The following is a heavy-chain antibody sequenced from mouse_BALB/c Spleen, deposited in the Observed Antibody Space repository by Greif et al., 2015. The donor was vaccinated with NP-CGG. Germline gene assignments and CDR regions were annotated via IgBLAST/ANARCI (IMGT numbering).Heavy chain of an antibody. CDR2: IYPGDGDT. CDR3: ARGGGNFPWFAY. V-gene: IGHV1-80*01. Sequence: QVQLQQSGAELVRPGSSVKISCKASGYAFSSYWMNWVKQRPGQGLEWIGQIYPGDGDTNYNGKFKGKATLTADKSSSTAYMQLSSLTSGASAVYFCARGGGNFPWFAYWGQRTLVSVSA. CDR1: GYAFSSYW. J-gene: IGHJ3*01. D-gene: IGHD2-1*01.